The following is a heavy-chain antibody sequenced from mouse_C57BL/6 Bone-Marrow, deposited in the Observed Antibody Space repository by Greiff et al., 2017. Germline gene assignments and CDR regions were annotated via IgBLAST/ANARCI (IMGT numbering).Heavy chain of an antibody. D-gene: IGHD2-12*01. J-gene: IGHJ3*02. CDR3: ARTDDG. Sequence: VQLQESGPGLVQPSQCLSITCTVSGFSLTSYGVHWVRQSPGKGLEWLGVIWSGGGTDYNAAFISSLNISKDNAKSQVFFKMNGLQAVDTAVYYCARTDDGWGQGTLVTVSA. CDR2: IWSGGGT. CDR1: GFSLTSYG. V-gene: IGHV2-2*01.